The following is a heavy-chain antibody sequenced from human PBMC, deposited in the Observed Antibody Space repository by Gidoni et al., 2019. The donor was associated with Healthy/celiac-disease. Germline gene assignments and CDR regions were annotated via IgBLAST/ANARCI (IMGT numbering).Heavy chain of an antibody. CDR3: ARVYYDFWSGYSKFDY. CDR2: IYYSGST. CDR1: GGSVSSGSYY. J-gene: IGHJ4*02. Sequence: QLQLQESGPGLVKPSETLSLTCTVSGGSVSSGSYYWSWIRQPPGKGLELIGYIYYSGSTNYNPSHKSRVTISVDTSKNQFSLKLSSVTAADTAVYYCARVYYDFWSGYSKFDYWGQGTLVTVSS. D-gene: IGHD3-3*01. V-gene: IGHV4-61*01.